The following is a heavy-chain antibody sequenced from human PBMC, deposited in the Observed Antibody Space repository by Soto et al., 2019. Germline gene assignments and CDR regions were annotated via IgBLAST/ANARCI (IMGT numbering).Heavy chain of an antibody. CDR1: GGSISSSNW. J-gene: IGHJ4*02. CDR2: IYHSGST. V-gene: IGHV4-4*02. D-gene: IGHD1-1*01. CDR3: AREGATGTTIFGVSAKYYFDY. Sequence: SETLSLTCAVSGGSISSSNWWSWVRQPPGKGLEWIGEIYHSGSTNYNPSLKSRVTISVDKSKNQFSLKLSSVTAADTAVYYCAREGATGTTIFGVSAKYYFDYWGQGTLVTVSS.